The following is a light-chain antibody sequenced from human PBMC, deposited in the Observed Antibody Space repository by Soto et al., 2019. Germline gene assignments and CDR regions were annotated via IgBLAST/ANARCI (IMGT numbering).Light chain of an antibody. CDR2: DAS. J-gene: IGKJ1*01. V-gene: IGKV3-11*01. CDR1: QSVSSY. Sequence: EIVLTQSPATLSLSPGERATLSCMASQSVSSYLAWYQQKPGQAPRLLIYDASNRATGIPARFSGSGSETDFTLTISSLQPEDFATYSCQQSNSITWTFGQGTKVDIK. CDR3: QQSNSITWT.